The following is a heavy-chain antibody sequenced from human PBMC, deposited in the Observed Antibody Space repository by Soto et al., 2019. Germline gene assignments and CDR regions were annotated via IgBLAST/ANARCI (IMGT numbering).Heavy chain of an antibody. V-gene: IGHV3-23*01. J-gene: IGHJ5*02. D-gene: IGHD3-10*01. CDR1: GFTFSSYA. Sequence: PGGSLRLSCAASGFTFSSYAMSWVRQAPGKGLEWVSAISGSGGSTYYADSVKGRFTISRDNSKNTLYLQMNSLRAEDTAVYYCAKVPYYGSGSYYKAYNWFGPWGQGTLVTVSS. CDR3: AKVPYYGSGSYYKAYNWFGP. CDR2: ISGSGGST.